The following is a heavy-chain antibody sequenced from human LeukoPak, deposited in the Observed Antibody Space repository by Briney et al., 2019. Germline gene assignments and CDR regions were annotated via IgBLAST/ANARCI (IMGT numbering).Heavy chain of an antibody. D-gene: IGHD1-26*01. Sequence: GGSLRLSCAASGFTFSSYAMCWVRQAPGKGLEWVSAISGSGGSTNYADSVKGRFTISRDNSKHTLYLQMNSLRAEDTAVYYCAKDIPIAGIVGATSAMFDYWGQGTLVTVSS. CDR2: ISGSGGST. V-gene: IGHV3-23*01. CDR3: AKDIPIAGIVGATSAMFDY. CDR1: GFTFSSYA. J-gene: IGHJ4*02.